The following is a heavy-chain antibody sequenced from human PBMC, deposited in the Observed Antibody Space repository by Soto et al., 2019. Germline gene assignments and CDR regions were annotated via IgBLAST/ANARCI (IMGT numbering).Heavy chain of an antibody. J-gene: IGHJ4*02. D-gene: IGHD6-13*01. CDR2: IYYSGST. V-gene: IGHV4-59*01. CDR3: ARGRQYRSSDPFFDY. Sequence: SETLSLTCPVSGGSIGSYYWSWIRQPPGKGLEWIGYIYYSGSTNYNPSLKSRVTISVDTSKNQFSLKLSSVTAADTAVYYCARGRQYRSSDPFFDYWGQGTLVTVSS. CDR1: GGSIGSYY.